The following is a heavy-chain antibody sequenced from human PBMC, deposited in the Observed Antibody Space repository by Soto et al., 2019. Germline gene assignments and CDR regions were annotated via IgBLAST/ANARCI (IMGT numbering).Heavy chain of an antibody. V-gene: IGHV4-61*08. CDR2: IYYSGST. Sequence: PSETLSLTCTVSGGSISSGDYYWSWIRQPPGKGLEWIGYIYYSGSTNYNPSLKSRVTISVDTSKNQFSLKLSSVTAADTAVYYCARGGPMWSSGWQFDYWGQGTLVT. D-gene: IGHD6-19*01. CDR1: GGSISSGDYY. J-gene: IGHJ4*02. CDR3: ARGGPMWSSGWQFDY.